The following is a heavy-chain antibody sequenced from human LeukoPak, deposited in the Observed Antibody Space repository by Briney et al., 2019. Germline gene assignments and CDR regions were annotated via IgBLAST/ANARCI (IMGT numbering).Heavy chain of an antibody. J-gene: IGHJ4*02. Sequence: PGGSLRLSCAASGFTFSSYAMSWVRQAPGKGLEWVSAISGSGGSTYYADSVKGRFTISRDNSKNTLYLQMNSLRAEDTAVYYCAKADGITMVRGVILGDYWGQGTLVTVSS. D-gene: IGHD3-10*01. CDR1: GFTFSSYA. V-gene: IGHV3-23*01. CDR2: ISGSGGST. CDR3: AKADGITMVRGVILGDY.